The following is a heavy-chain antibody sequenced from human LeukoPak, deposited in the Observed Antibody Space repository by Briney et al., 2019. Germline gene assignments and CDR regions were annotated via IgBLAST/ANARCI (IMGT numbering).Heavy chain of an antibody. V-gene: IGHV4-59*08. CDR3: ASFSSGYRTFDY. Sequence: SETLSLTCTVSDGSINGYYWSWIRQPPGKGLDWIGYMYSGGTTNYSPSLKSRVTISVDTSKNQFSLKLSSVTAADTAVYYCASFSSGYRTFDYWGQGTLVTVSS. CDR1: DGSINGYY. D-gene: IGHD3-22*01. CDR2: MYSGGTT. J-gene: IGHJ4*02.